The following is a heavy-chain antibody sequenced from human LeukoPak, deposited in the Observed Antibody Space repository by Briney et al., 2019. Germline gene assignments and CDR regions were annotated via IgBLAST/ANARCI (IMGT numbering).Heavy chain of an antibody. CDR3: ARGGLSRPRGPDY. V-gene: IGHV5-51*01. J-gene: IGHJ4*02. D-gene: IGHD2/OR15-2a*01. Sequence: GDSLKISCKVSGDDFTTYWIGWVRQKSGKGLEWMGIIYPGDSDTRYSPSFQGQVTISADKSISTAYLQWSSLKASDTAMYYCARGGLSRPRGPDYWGQGTLVTVSS. CDR1: GDDFTTYW. CDR2: IYPGDSDT.